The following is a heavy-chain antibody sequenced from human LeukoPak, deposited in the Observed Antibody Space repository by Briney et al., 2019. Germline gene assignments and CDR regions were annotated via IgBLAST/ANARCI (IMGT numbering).Heavy chain of an antibody. D-gene: IGHD6-6*01. CDR3: ARGRSSSSPPAFDY. J-gene: IGHJ4*02. Sequence: TGGSLRLSCAAPGFTLDDYGMSWVRQAPGKGLEWGSGINWNGGSTGYADSVKGRFTISRDNAKNSLYLQMNSLRAEDTALYYCARGRSSSSPPAFDYWGQGTLVTVSS. CDR1: GFTLDDYG. V-gene: IGHV3-20*04. CDR2: INWNGGST.